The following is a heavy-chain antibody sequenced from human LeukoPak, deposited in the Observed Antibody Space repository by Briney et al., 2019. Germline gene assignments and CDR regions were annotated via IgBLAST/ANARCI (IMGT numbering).Heavy chain of an antibody. Sequence: ASVKVSCKASGYTFTNYGISWVRQAPGQGLEWMGWISAYNGYTHYAQKFQGRVTMTTDTSTTTAYMELRSLRSDDTAVYYCARAGLWELPRYAFDIWGQGTMVTVSS. CDR1: GYTFTNYG. V-gene: IGHV1-18*01. J-gene: IGHJ3*02. CDR2: ISAYNGYT. D-gene: IGHD1-26*01. CDR3: ARAGLWELPRYAFDI.